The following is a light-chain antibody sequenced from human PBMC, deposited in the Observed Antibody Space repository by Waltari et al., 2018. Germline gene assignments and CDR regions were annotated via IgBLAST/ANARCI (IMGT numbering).Light chain of an antibody. CDR3: QVWDIDSDPSVV. V-gene: IGLV3-21*03. J-gene: IGLJ2*01. Sequence: SYVLTQPPSVSGAPGRTARITCGGNNIGTKTAHGYQQKPGQAPVMVVYDDIDRPSGIPERFSGSNSGTTATLIINRVEAGDEADYYCQVWDIDSDPSVVFGGGTKLTVL. CDR1: NIGTKT. CDR2: DDI.